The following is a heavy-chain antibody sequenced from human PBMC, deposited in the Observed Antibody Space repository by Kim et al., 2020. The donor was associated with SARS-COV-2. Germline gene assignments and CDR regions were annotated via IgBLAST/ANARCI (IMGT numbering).Heavy chain of an antibody. Sequence: GGSLRLSCAASGFTFDDYGMSWVRQAPGKGLEWVSGINWNGGSTGYADSVKGRFTISRDNAKNSLYLQMNSLRAEDTALYHCAREIGGRWELLPDAFDIWGQGTMVTVSS. CDR3: AREIGGRWELLPDAFDI. J-gene: IGHJ3*02. V-gene: IGHV3-20*01. D-gene: IGHD1-26*01. CDR1: GFTFDDYG. CDR2: INWNGGST.